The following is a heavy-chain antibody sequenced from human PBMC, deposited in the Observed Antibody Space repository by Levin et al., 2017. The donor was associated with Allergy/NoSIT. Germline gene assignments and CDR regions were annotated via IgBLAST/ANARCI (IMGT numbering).Heavy chain of an antibody. J-gene: IGHJ4*02. CDR3: ATWYSGSYLGVLGYFDY. V-gene: IGHV1-24*01. Sequence: VASVKVSCKVSGYTLTELSMHWVRQAPGKGLEWMGGFDPEDGETIYAQKFQGRVTMTEDTSTDTAYMELSSLRSEDTAVYYCATWYSGSYLGVLGYFDYWGQGTLVTVSS. CDR1: GYTLTELS. D-gene: IGHD1-26*01. CDR2: FDPEDGET.